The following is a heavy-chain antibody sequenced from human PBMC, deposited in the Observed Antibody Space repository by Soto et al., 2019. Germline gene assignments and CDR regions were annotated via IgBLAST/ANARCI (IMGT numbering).Heavy chain of an antibody. CDR2: IYPGDSDT. D-gene: IGHD6-19*01. J-gene: IGHJ6*02. CDR3: GRQPPRYSSGWELAVGGMDV. V-gene: IGHV5-51*01. Sequence: PGESLKISCKGSGYSFTSYWIGWVRQMPGKGLEWMGIIYPGDSDTRYSPSFQGQVTISADKSISTAYLQWSSLKASDPAMYYCGRQPPRYSSGWELAVGGMDVWGQGTTVTVSS. CDR1: GYSFTSYW.